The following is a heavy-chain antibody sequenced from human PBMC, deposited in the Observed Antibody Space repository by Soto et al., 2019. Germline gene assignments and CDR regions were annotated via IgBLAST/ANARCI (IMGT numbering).Heavy chain of an antibody. Sequence: QVQLVQSGAEVKKPGSSVKVSCKASGGTFSSYAISWVRQAPGQVLEWMGGVIPIFGTANYAQKFQGRGTITADESTSTAYMELSSLRSEYTAVYYCARAYYYDSSGYYFRDGVVDAFDIWGQGTMVTVSS. J-gene: IGHJ3*02. V-gene: IGHV1-69*01. CDR3: ARAYYYDSSGYYFRDGVVDAFDI. D-gene: IGHD3-22*01. CDR1: GGTFSSYA. CDR2: VIPIFGTA.